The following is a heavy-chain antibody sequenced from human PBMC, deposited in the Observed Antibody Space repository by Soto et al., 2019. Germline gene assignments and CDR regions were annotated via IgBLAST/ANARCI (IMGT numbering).Heavy chain of an antibody. V-gene: IGHV3-33*01. CDR3: ARDRLRYMVRTPNWFDP. J-gene: IGHJ5*02. D-gene: IGHD3-10*01. CDR2: IWYDGSNK. Sequence: PGGSLRLSCASSGFTFSSYGMHWVRHAPGKGLDWVAVIWYDGSNKYYADSVKGRFSISRDNSKNTLYLQMNSLRAEDTAVYYCARDRLRYMVRTPNWFDPWGQGTLVTVSS. CDR1: GFTFSSYG.